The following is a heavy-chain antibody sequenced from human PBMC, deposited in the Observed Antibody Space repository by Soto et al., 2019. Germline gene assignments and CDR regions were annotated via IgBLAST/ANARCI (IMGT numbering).Heavy chain of an antibody. D-gene: IGHD2-21*02. Sequence: QVQLVESGGGVVQPGRSLRLSCAASGFTFSSYAMHWVRQAPGKGLEWVAVISYDGSNKYYADSVKGRCTISRDNSKNTLYLQMNSLRAEDTAVYYCARGGHIVVVTAPDYWGQGTLVTVSS. V-gene: IGHV3-30-3*01. CDR1: GFTFSSYA. CDR2: ISYDGSNK. J-gene: IGHJ4*02. CDR3: ARGGHIVVVTAPDY.